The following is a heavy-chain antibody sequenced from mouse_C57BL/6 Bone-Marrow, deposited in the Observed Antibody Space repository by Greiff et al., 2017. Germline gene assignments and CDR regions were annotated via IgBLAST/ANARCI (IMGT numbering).Heavy chain of an antibody. CDR1: GYTFTSYG. Sequence: VQLQQPGAELARPGASVKLSCKASGYTFTSYGISWVKQRTGRGLEWIGEIYPKSGSTNYNEKFKGKATLTADKSSSTAFMELRSLTSEDSAVXFCARAGMDYWGQGTSVTVSS. J-gene: IGHJ4*01. CDR3: ARAGMDY. CDR2: IYPKSGST. V-gene: IGHV1-81*01.